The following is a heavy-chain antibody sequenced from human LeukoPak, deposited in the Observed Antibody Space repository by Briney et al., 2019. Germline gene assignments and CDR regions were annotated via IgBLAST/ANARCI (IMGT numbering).Heavy chain of an antibody. CDR1: GDSVSSNTAS. V-gene: IGHV6-1*01. Sequence: SQTLSLTCAISGDSVSSNTASWPWIRQSPSRGLEWLGRTYYRSNFYNDYAVSVKSRITISPDTSKNQFSLQLNSVTPEDTAVYFCSRAGTTFNDAFDVWGVGTMVTVSS. CDR2: TYYRSNFYN. D-gene: IGHD1-7*01. J-gene: IGHJ3*01. CDR3: SRAGTTFNDAFDV.